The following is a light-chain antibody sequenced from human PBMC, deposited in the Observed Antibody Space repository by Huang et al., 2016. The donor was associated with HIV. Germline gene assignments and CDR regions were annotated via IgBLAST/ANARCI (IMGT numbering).Light chain of an antibody. CDR3: QQYYSPPYT. J-gene: IGKJ2*01. CDR1: QAVLKNSNKKNY. Sequence: DIEMTQSPDSLTVSLGARAYINCKSSQAVLKNSNKKNYLAWYQQRPGQPPKVLIYWASSRESGVPDRFSGSGSGTDVKLTISSLQPEDLAVYYCQQYYSPPYTFGQGTRLEI. V-gene: IGKV4-1*01. CDR2: WAS.